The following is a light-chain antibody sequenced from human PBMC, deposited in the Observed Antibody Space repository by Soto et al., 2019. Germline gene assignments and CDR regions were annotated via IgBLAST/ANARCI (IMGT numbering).Light chain of an antibody. CDR3: SSYAVNNNLGL. CDR2: EVS. J-gene: IGLJ2*01. Sequence: QSALTQPPSASGSAGQSVTISCTGTSSDVGGYNYVSWYQQHPGKAPKLMIYEVSKRPSGVPDRFSGSKSGNTASLTVSGLQAEDEADYYCSSYAVNNNLGLFGGGTKLTVL. V-gene: IGLV2-8*01. CDR1: SSDVGGYNY.